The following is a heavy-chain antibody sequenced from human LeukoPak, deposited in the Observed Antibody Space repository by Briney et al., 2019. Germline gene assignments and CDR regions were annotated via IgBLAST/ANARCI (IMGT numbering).Heavy chain of an antibody. CDR3: ARSLDYYYYYMDV. V-gene: IGHV3-7*01. CDR2: IKQDGSEK. CDR1: GFTFSSYW. J-gene: IGHJ6*03. Sequence: GGSLRLSCAASGFTFSSYWMSWVRKAPGKGLEWVANIKQDGSEKYYVDSVKGRFTISRDNAKNSLYLQMNSLRAEDTAVYYCARSLDYYYYYMDVWGKGTTVTVSS.